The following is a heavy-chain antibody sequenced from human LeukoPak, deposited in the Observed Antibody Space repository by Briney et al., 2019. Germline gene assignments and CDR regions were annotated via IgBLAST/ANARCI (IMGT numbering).Heavy chain of an antibody. Sequence: ASVKVSCKASGYTLTQHSMNWVRQAPGQGLEWMGWINPNTGGTKYAQEFQGRVTMTGDTSLSIVQMELRSLTADDTAMYYCATPVPGYGALDVWGQGTMVTVSS. CDR1: GYTLTQHS. CDR2: INPNTGGT. D-gene: IGHD3-9*01. V-gene: IGHV1-2*02. J-gene: IGHJ3*01. CDR3: ATPVPGYGALDV.